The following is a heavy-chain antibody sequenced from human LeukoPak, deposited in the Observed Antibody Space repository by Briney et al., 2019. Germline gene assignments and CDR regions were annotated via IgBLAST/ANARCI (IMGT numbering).Heavy chain of an antibody. Sequence: SVKVSCKASGGTFSSYAISWVRQAPGQGLEWMGRIIPILGIANYAQKFQGRVTITADESTSTAYMELSSLRSEDTAVYYCARSITMIVVVTNYYGMDVWGQGTTVTVSS. D-gene: IGHD3-22*01. J-gene: IGHJ6*02. V-gene: IGHV1-69*04. CDR3: ARSITMIVVVTNYYGMDV. CDR1: GGTFSSYA. CDR2: IIPILGIA.